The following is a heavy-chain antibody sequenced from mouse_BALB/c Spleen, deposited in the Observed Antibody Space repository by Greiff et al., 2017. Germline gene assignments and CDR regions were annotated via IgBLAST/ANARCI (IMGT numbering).Heavy chain of an antibody. CDR1: GYSITSGYY. J-gene: IGHJ4*01. CDR2: ISYDGSN. CDR3: ARDRDLGDAMDY. Sequence: VQLKESGPGLVKPSQSLSLTCSVTGYSITSGYYWNWIRQFPGNKLEWMGYISYDGSNNYNPSLKNRISITRDTSKNQFFLKLNSVTTEDTATYYCARDRDLGDAMDYWGQGTSVTVSS. D-gene: IGHD2-14*01. V-gene: IGHV3-6*02.